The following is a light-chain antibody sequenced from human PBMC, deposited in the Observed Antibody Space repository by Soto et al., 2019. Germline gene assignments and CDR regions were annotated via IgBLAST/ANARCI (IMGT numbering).Light chain of an antibody. CDR3: CSYAGSYTSYV. J-gene: IGLJ1*01. V-gene: IGLV2-11*01. Sequence: QSALTQPRSVSGSPGQSFTISCTGTSSDVGGYNYVSWYQQHPGKAPKLMIYDVSKRPSGVPDRFSGSKSGNTASLTISGLQAEDEADYYCCSYAGSYTSYVFGTGTKLTVL. CDR2: DVS. CDR1: SSDVGGYNY.